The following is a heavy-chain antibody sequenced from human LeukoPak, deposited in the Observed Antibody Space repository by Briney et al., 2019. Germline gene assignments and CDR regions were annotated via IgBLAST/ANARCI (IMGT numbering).Heavy chain of an antibody. CDR3: ASGRQLGY. Sequence: GGSLSLSCAASGFIFSNYWMSWVRQAPGKGLEWVASIKEDGSEKYYVDSVKGRFTISRDNARNSLYLQMNSLRAEDTAVYYCASGRQLGYWGQGTLVTVSS. V-gene: IGHV3-7*01. CDR1: GFIFSNYW. D-gene: IGHD6-13*01. CDR2: IKEDGSEK. J-gene: IGHJ4*02.